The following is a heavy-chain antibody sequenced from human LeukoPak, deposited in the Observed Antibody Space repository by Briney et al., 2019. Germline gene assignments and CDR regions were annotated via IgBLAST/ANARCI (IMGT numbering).Heavy chain of an antibody. CDR3: ARETVVGAFLGYFYYMDV. D-gene: IGHD1-26*01. J-gene: IGHJ6*03. V-gene: IGHV3-30*02. CDR2: IRYDGSNK. CDR1: GFTFSSYG. Sequence: GGSLRLSCAASGFTFSSYGMHWVRQAPGKGLEWVAFIRYDGSNKYYADSVKGRFTISRDNSKNTLYLQMNSLRAEDTAVYYCARETVVGAFLGYFYYMDVWGKGTTVTISS.